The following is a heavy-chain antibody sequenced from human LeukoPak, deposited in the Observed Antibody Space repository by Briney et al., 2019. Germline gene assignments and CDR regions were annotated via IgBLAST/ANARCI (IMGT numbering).Heavy chain of an antibody. Sequence: GGSLRLSCAASGLTFSSYAMSWVRQGPGKGLEWVATIKGDGSVKNYVDSVKGRFTISRDNAKNSVFLQMDSLRVEDTALYYCARRGLHDYWGQGTLVTVSS. J-gene: IGHJ4*02. CDR2: IKGDGSVK. CDR3: ARRGLHDY. V-gene: IGHV3-7*03. CDR1: GLTFSSYA. D-gene: IGHD5/OR15-5a*01.